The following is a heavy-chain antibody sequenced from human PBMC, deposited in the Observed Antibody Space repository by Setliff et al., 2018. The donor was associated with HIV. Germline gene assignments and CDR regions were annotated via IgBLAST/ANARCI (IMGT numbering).Heavy chain of an antibody. V-gene: IGHV4-39*07. D-gene: IGHD3-3*01. CDR2: IYYSGST. Sequence: SETLSLTCTVSGGSISSSSYYWGWIRQPPGKGLEWIGSIYYSGSTYYNPSLKSRVTISVDTSKNQFSLRLTSVTAADTAVYYCMRGRSITIFGVAYFDFWGQGTQVTVSS. CDR3: MRGRSITIFGVAYFDF. J-gene: IGHJ4*02. CDR1: GGSISSSSYY.